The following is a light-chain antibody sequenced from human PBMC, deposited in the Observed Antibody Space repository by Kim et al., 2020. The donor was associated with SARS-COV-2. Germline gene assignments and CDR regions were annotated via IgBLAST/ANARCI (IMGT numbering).Light chain of an antibody. Sequence: EIVLTQSPATLSLSPGDEATLSCRASQSVISSYLAWYHQKPGQPPRLLIYGTSNRASGIPDRFSGSGSGTHFSLTINRLEPEDCGVYFWQQYGDSLTFGGGTKLEI. CDR3: QQYGDSLT. CDR1: QSVISSY. CDR2: GTS. J-gene: IGKJ4*01. V-gene: IGKV3-20*01.